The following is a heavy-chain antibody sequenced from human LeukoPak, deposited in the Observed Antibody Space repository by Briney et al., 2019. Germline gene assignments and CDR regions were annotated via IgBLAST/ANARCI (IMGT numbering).Heavy chain of an antibody. J-gene: IGHJ5*02. Sequence: PSETLSLTCTVSGGSITSYYWSWIRQPAGKGLEWIGRIYTSGSTNYNPSLKSRVTISGDTSKNQFSLKLTSVTAADTAVYYCARDVGSCYGFGCWFDPWGQGTLVTVSS. CDR3: ARDVGSCYGFGCWFDP. V-gene: IGHV4-4*07. D-gene: IGHD2-2*01. CDR2: IYTSGST. CDR1: GGSITSYY.